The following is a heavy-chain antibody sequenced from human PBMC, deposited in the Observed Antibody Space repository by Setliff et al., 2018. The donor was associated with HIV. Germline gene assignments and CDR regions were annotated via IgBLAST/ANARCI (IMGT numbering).Heavy chain of an antibody. D-gene: IGHD3-22*01. Sequence: KPSETLSLTCSVSGDSISSSSYYWGWVRQPPGKGLEWIGSMSYSGSALYSPSLKSRVTIAAFSSKNQFSLTLASVTAVDTALYYCAGSSRWGFIHWGQGILVPSPQ. V-gene: IGHV4-39*01. J-gene: IGHJ4*01. CDR3: AGSSRWGFIH. CDR2: MSYSGSA. CDR1: GDSISSSSYY.